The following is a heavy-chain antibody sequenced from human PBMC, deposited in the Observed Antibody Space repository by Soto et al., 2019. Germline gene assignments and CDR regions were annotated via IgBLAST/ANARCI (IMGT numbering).Heavy chain of an antibody. Sequence: APVKGSCKVSGYTLTELSMHWLRQAPGKGLEWMGGFDPEDGETIYAQKFQGRVTMTEDTSTDTAYMELSSLRSEDTAVYYCATTIMITFGGVISNRALGAFDIWGQGTMVTVSS. CDR2: FDPEDGET. D-gene: IGHD3-16*02. J-gene: IGHJ3*02. CDR1: GYTLTELS. V-gene: IGHV1-24*01. CDR3: ATTIMITFGGVISNRALGAFDI.